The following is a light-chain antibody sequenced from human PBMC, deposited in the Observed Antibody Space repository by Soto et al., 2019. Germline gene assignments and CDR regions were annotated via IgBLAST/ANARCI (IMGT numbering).Light chain of an antibody. J-gene: IGKJ1*01. CDR2: DAS. V-gene: IGKV1-5*01. CDR1: QRISSW. Sequence: DLMMKQSPSTLSASVGDRVTITCRASQRISSWLAWYQQKPGKAPKLLIYDASSLESGVPSRFSGSGSGTEFTLTISSLQPDDFATYYCQQYNSYWTFGQGTKV. CDR3: QQYNSYWT.